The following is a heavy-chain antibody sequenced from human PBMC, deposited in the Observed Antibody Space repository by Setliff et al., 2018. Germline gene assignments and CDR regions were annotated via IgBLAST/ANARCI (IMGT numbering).Heavy chain of an antibody. J-gene: IGHJ5*01. CDR3: ARGGASSQWFDS. CDR1: GDSISPYY. V-gene: IGHV4-59*01. D-gene: IGHD2-15*01. Sequence: SETLSLTCTVSGDSISPYYWSWVRQSPGKGLEWIAWISHSGTTNYNPSLKSRVTLSVDTSKNQFSLNLASVTAADTAAYYCARGGASSQWFDSWGQGTLVTVSS. CDR2: ISHSGTT.